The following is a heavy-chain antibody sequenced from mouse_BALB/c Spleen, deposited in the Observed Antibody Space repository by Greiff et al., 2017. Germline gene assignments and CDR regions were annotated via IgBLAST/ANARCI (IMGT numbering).Heavy chain of an antibody. V-gene: IGHV3-2*02. CDR1: GYSITSDYA. D-gene: IGHD1-1*01. CDR2: ISYSGST. J-gene: IGHJ2*01. Sequence: EVKLMESGPGLVKPSQSLSLTCTVTGYSITSDYAWNWIRQFPGNKLEWMGYISYSGSTSYNPSLKSRISITRDTSKNQFFLQLNSVTTEDTATYYCARGGELGYYGSSYGFDYWGQGTTLTVSS. CDR3: ARGGELGYYGSSYGFDY.